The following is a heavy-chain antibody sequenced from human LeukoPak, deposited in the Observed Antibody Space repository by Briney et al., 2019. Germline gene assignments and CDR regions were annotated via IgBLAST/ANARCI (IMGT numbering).Heavy chain of an antibody. CDR3: ARGRRRGWFDP. CDR1: GGSFSGYY. CDR2: INHSGST. Sequence: LETLSLTCAVYGGSFSGYYWSWIRQPPGKGLEWIGEINHSGSTNYNPSLKSRVTISVDTSKNQFSLELSSVTAADTAVYYCARGRRRGWFDPWGQGTLVTVSS. V-gene: IGHV4-34*01. J-gene: IGHJ5*02.